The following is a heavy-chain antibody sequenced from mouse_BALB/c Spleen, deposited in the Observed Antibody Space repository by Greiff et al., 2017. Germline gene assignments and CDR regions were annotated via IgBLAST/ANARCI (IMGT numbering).Heavy chain of an antibody. CDR1: GFSLTSYG. CDR3: ARDRSRYENYAMDY. J-gene: IGHJ4*01. CDR2: IWAGGST. V-gene: IGHV2-9*02. D-gene: IGHD2-14*01. Sequence: VKLMESGPGLVAPSQSLSITCTVSGFSLTSYGVHWVRQPPGKGLEWLGVIWAGGSTNYNSALMSRLSISKDNSKSQVFLKMNSLQTDDTAMYYCARDRSRYENYAMDYWGQGTSVTVSS.